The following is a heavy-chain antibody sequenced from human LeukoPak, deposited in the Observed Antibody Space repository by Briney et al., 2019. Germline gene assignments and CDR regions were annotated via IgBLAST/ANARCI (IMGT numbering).Heavy chain of an antibody. D-gene: IGHD2-2*03. J-gene: IGHJ5*02. Sequence: GASVKVSCKASGYTFTGYHMHWVRQAPGQGLEWMGRINPNSGGTNYAQKFQGRVTMTRDTSISTAYMELSRLRSDDTAVYYCASLDIVVVPAAMGVLWFDPWGQGTLVTVSS. CDR1: GYTFTGYH. CDR2: INPNSGGT. V-gene: IGHV1-2*06. CDR3: ASLDIVVVPAAMGVLWFDP.